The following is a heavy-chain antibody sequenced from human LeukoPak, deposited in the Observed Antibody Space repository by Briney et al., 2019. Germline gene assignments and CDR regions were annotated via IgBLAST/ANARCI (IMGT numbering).Heavy chain of an antibody. CDR2: ISSSSSYI. V-gene: IGHV3-21*01. D-gene: IGHD5-24*01. J-gene: IGHJ4*02. CDR1: GFTFISYS. CDR3: ARDRAVEIATIFDY. Sequence: GGSLRLSCAASGFTFISYSMNWVRQAPGKGLEWVSSISSSSSYIYYADSVKGIFTISRENAKNSLYLQMDSLRGEDTAVYYCARDRAVEIATIFDYWGQGTLVTVSS.